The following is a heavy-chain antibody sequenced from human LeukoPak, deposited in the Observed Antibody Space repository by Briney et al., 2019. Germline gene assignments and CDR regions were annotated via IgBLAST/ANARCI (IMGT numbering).Heavy chain of an antibody. J-gene: IGHJ4*02. Sequence: PSETLSLTCTVAGGSISSSSYYWGWLRQPPGKGLEWFGSIYYSGSTYYNPSLKSRVTISVDTSKNQFSLKLSSVTAADTAVYYCARQRYSGSYYDYWGQGTLVAVSS. CDR3: ARQRYSGSYYDY. D-gene: IGHD1-26*01. V-gene: IGHV4-39*01. CDR2: IYYSGST. CDR1: GGSISSSSYY.